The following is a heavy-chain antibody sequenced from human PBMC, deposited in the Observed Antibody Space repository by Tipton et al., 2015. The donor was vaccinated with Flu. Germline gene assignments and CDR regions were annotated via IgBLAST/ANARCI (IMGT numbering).Heavy chain of an antibody. D-gene: IGHD7-27*01. Sequence: SLRLSCAASGFTFSSYEMNWVRQAPGKGLEWVSYISSSGNTISYADSVRGRFTISRDNTKKSLSLQLNSLRAEDTAIYYCATLTGDDYWGQGIPVTVSS. J-gene: IGHJ4*02. CDR3: ATLTGDDY. V-gene: IGHV3-48*03. CDR2: ISSSGNTI. CDR1: GFTFSSYE.